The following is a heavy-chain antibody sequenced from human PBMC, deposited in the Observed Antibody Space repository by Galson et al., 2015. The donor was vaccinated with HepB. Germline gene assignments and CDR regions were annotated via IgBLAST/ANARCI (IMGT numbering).Heavy chain of an antibody. CDR3: ARGGSRDLYYFDY. V-gene: IGHV4-59*01. Sequence: SETLSLTCTVSGGSISSYYWSWIRQPPGKGLEWIGYIYYRGSTNYNPSLKSRVTISVDTSKNQFSLKLSSVTAADTAVYYCARGGSRDLYYFDYWGQGTLVTVSS. D-gene: IGHD1-26*01. CDR1: GGSISSYY. CDR2: IYYRGST. J-gene: IGHJ4*02.